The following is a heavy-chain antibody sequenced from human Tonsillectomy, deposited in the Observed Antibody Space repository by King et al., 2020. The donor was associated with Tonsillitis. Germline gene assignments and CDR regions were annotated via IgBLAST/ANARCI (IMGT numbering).Heavy chain of an antibody. Sequence: QVQLVESGGGVVQPGRSLRLSCAASGFTFSSYGMHWVRQAPGKGLEWVAVLWYDGSNKYYADTGKGRFTISGDNSKNTLYLQMNSLRAEDTAVYYCARGRFNWVDYWGQGTLVTVSS. CDR3: ARGRFNWVDY. J-gene: IGHJ4*02. D-gene: IGHD1-20*01. CDR1: GFTFSSYG. V-gene: IGHV3-33*01. CDR2: LWYDGSNK.